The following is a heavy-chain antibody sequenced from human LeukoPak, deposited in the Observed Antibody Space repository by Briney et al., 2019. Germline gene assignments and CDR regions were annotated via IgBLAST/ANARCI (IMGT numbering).Heavy chain of an antibody. V-gene: IGHV3-15*01. Sequence: GSLRLSCAASGFTFSNAWMTWVRQAPGKGLVWIGRIKSKTDGGTTDYAAPVKGRFTISRDDSKNTLFLHMNSLKTEDTAVYYCTTGPVTFGGVSARPITDDYWGQGTLVTVSS. J-gene: IGHJ4*02. CDR3: TTGPVTFGGVSARPITDDY. CDR1: GFTFSNAW. CDR2: IKSKTDGGTT. D-gene: IGHD3-16*01.